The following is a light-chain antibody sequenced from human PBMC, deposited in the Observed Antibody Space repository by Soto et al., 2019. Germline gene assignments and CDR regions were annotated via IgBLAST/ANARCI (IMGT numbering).Light chain of an antibody. CDR3: QQRSNWPPWT. CDR2: DAS. Sequence: EIHMTHSPSTLSASVGERLTIACRASQSISSWLAWYQQKPGKAPKLLIYDASSLESGVPSRFSGSGSGTEFTLTISSLEPEDFAVYYCQQRSNWPPWTFGQGTKVDIK. V-gene: IGKV1-5*01. J-gene: IGKJ1*01. CDR1: QSISSW.